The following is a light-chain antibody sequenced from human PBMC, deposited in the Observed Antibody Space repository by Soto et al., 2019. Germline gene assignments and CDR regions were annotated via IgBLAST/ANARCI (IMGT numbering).Light chain of an antibody. V-gene: IGLV1-44*01. CDR1: SSNIGSNS. J-gene: IGLJ2*01. CDR3: AACDDSRNGVV. Sequence: QSVLTQLPSASGTPGQRVTISCSGSSSNIGSNSVNWYQQPPGPAPKLLIYSNNQRRSVVPDRCSGSKAGTSASLAISGLQSEDEADYYCAACDDSRNGVVVGGGTKVTVL. CDR2: SNN.